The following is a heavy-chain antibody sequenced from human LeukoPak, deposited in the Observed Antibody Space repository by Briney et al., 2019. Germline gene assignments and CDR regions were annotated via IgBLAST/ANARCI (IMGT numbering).Heavy chain of an antibody. D-gene: IGHD6-19*01. CDR2: ISSSSSTI. CDR1: GFTFNGCS. Sequence: GGSLRLSCAASGFTFNGCSMNWVRQTPGKGLEWVSYISSSSSTIYYADSVKGRFTISRDNAKNSLYLQMNSLRAEDTAVYYCARGGYSSGWYDWNYYGMDVWGQGTTVTVSS. J-gene: IGHJ6*02. CDR3: ARGGYSSGWYDWNYYGMDV. V-gene: IGHV3-48*01.